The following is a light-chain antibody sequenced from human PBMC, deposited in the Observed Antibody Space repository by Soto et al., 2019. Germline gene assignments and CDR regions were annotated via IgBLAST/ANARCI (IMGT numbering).Light chain of an antibody. Sequence: QSVLTQPPSASGTPGQRVTISCSGSSSNIGSNTVNWYQQLPGTAPKLLIYTNNQRPSGVPDRFSGSKSGTSASLAISGLQAEDEADYYCAAWADSLSGVVFGGGTKLTVL. V-gene: IGLV1-44*01. CDR3: AAWADSLSGVV. CDR2: TNN. CDR1: SSNIGSNT. J-gene: IGLJ2*01.